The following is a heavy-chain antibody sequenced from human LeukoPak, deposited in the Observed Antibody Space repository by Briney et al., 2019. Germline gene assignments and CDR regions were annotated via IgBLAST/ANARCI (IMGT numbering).Heavy chain of an antibody. Sequence: GGSLRLSCAASGFTFSSYAMSWVRQAPGKGLEWVSAISGSGGSTYYADSVKGRFTISRDNSKNTLYLQMNSLRAEDTAVYYCAKSHSKLLWFGELYLHDAFDIWGQGTMVTVSS. CDR2: ISGSGGST. V-gene: IGHV3-23*01. D-gene: IGHD3-10*01. J-gene: IGHJ3*02. CDR3: AKSHSKLLWFGELYLHDAFDI. CDR1: GFTFSSYA.